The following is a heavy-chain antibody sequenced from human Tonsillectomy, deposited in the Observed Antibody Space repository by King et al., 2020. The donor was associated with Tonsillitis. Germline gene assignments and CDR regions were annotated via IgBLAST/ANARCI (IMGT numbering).Heavy chain of an antibody. V-gene: IGHV3-23*04. CDR3: AKGGRVTSGYFARFDS. D-gene: IGHD3-22*01. CDR2: IGGAGVTT. CDR1: GFTFRSNA. J-gene: IGHJ4*02. Sequence: VQLVESGGGLLQPGGSLRLSCAASGFTFRSNAMSWVRQAPGKGLEWVSLIGGAGVTTYYADSVKGRFTISRDNSKNTLYLQMNSLRADDTPIYYCAKGGRVTSGYFARFDSWGQGTLVTVAS.